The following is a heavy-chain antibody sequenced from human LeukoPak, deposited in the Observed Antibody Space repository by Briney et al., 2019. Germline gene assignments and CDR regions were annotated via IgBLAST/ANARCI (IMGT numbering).Heavy chain of an antibody. V-gene: IGHV3-33*06. CDR1: GFTFSSYG. D-gene: IGHD6-13*01. CDR3: AKQSLQQLAHFDY. CDR2: IWYDGSNK. Sequence: GGSLRLSCAASGFTFSSYGMHWVRQAPGKGLVWVAVIWYDGSNKYYADSVKGRFTISRDNSKNTLYLQMNSLGAEDTAVYYCAKQSLQQLAHFDYWGQGTLATVSS. J-gene: IGHJ4*02.